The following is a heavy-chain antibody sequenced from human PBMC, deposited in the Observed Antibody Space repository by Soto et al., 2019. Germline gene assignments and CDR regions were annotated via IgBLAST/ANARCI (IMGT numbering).Heavy chain of an antibody. Sequence: QVQLQQWGAGPLRPLETLSLTCGVSGGSFSGYYWAWIRQSPGKGLEWIGEINDRGSINYNPSLTIRVRISVDPSKNHYSLNLRSVTAADTAVYYCARESHDILTGPPWVWYFDLWGRGTLVTVSS. CDR3: ARESHDILTGPPWVWYFDL. CDR1: GGSFSGYY. J-gene: IGHJ2*01. CDR2: INDRGSI. D-gene: IGHD3-9*01. V-gene: IGHV4-34*01.